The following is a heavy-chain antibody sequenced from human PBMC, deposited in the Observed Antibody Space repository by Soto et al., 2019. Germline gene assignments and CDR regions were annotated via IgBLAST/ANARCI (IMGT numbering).Heavy chain of an antibody. CDR2: VKHSGNT. Sequence: SETLSLTCTFSGGSFSVYKWTWIRQPPGKGLEWIGEVKHSGNTKYNPSLKSRVTISGDMSKKQFSLKLSSVTAADTGVYYCARVVDPSIDHRLSWFDPWGQGTTVTGSS. CDR1: GGSFSVYK. V-gene: IGHV4-34*01. D-gene: IGHD6-6*01. J-gene: IGHJ5*02. CDR3: ARVVDPSIDHRLSWFDP.